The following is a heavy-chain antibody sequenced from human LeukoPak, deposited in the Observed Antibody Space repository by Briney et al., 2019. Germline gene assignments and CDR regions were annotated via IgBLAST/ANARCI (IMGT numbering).Heavy chain of an antibody. CDR2: ISSDGSVT. Sequence: GGSLRLSCAVSGFSFTNYWMHWVRQDPGKGLVWVSYISSDGSVTKYADSVRGRFTISRDSSKNTLYVQMNSLRAEDTAIYYCARGYYYQTSGRSQFYFDYWGQGTLVTVPS. CDR3: ARGYYYQTSGRSQFYFDY. J-gene: IGHJ4*02. V-gene: IGHV3-74*03. CDR1: GFSFTNYW. D-gene: IGHD3-22*01.